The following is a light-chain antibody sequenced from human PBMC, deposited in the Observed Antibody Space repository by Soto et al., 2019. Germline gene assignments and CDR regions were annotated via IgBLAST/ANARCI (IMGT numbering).Light chain of an antibody. CDR3: QTWGAGVHVL. V-gene: IGLV4-69*01. J-gene: IGLJ2*01. CDR1: SGYSNYA. Sequence: QSVLTQSSSASASLGASVKLTCTLSSGYSNYAIAWHQHQPEQGPRYLLKVNSDGSHRRGDGIPDRFSGSSSGTERYLTISSLQSEDEADYYCQTWGAGVHVLFGGGTKLTVL. CDR2: VNSDGSH.